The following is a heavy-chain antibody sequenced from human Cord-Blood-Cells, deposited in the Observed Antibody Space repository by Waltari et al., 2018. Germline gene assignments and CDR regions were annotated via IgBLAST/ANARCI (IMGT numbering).Heavy chain of an antibody. CDR2: IYHSGST. J-gene: IGHJ5*02. V-gene: IGHV4-38-2*01. CDR3: SRTPRTYYYDSSGYYPNWFDP. CDR1: GYSISSGYF. D-gene: IGHD3-22*01. Sequence: QVQLQASGPGLVKPSETLSLTCAVSGYSISSGYFWGWIRQTTGNGVEWLGSIYHSGSTYDNPSLKSRVTISVDTSKNQFSLKLSSVTAADTAVYYCSRTPRTYYYDSSGYYPNWFDPWGQGTLVTVAS.